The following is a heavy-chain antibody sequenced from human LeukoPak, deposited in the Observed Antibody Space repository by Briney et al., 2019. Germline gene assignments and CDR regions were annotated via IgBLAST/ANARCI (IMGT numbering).Heavy chain of an antibody. V-gene: IGHV3-33*01. CDR1: GFTFSSYG. Sequence: QAGGSLRLSCAASGFTFSSYGMHWVRQAPGKGLEWVAVIWYDGSNKYYADSVKGRFTISRDNSKNTLYLQMNSLRAEDTAVYYCARDTAADPYYYYSMDVWGKGTTVTVSS. CDR2: IWYDGSNK. D-gene: IGHD6-13*01. J-gene: IGHJ6*04. CDR3: ARDTAADPYYYYSMDV.